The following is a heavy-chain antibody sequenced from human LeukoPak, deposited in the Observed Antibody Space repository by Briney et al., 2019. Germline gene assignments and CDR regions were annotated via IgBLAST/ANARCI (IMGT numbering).Heavy chain of an antibody. CDR2: IKQDGSEK. CDR1: GFIFSSSW. D-gene: IGHD1-7*01. V-gene: IGHV3-7*01. CDR3: ASMFNWNYGKDY. Sequence: GGSLRLSCVASGFIFSSSWMSWVRQAPGKGLEWVANIKQDGSEKDYADSVKGRFTISRDNAKNSLYLQMNSLRAEDTAVYYCASMFNWNYGKDYWGQGTLVTVSS. J-gene: IGHJ4*02.